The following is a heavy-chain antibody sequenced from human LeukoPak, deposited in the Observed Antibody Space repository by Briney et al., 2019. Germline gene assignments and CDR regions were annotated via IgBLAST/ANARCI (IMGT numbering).Heavy chain of an antibody. CDR1: GFTFSSYA. D-gene: IGHD3-22*01. V-gene: IGHV3-23*01. Sequence: PGGSLRLSCAASGFTFSSYAMSWVRQAPGKGLEWVSAISGSGGSTYYADSVKGRFTISRDNSKNTLYLQMNSLRAEDTAVYYCARDSFDSSGYYYYYGMDVWGQGTTVTVSS. J-gene: IGHJ6*02. CDR3: ARDSFDSSGYYYYYGMDV. CDR2: ISGSGGST.